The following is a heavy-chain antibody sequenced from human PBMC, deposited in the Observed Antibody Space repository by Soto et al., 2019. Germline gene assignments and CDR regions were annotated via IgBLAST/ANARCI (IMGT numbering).Heavy chain of an antibody. D-gene: IGHD3-16*01. CDR1: GFTFSSYS. Sequence: EVQLVESGGGLVKPGGSLRLSCAASGFTFSSYSMNWVGQAPGKGLEWVSSISSSSSYIYYADSVKGRFTISRDNAKNSLYLQMNSLRAEDTAVYYCARDSIHYIWGSYDPPLDYWGQGTLVTVSS. V-gene: IGHV3-21*01. CDR3: ARDSIHYIWGSYDPPLDY. J-gene: IGHJ4*02. CDR2: ISSSSSYI.